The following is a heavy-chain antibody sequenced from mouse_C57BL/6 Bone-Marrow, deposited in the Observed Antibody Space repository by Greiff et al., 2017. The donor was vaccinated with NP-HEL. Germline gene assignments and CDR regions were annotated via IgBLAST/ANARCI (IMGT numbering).Heavy chain of an antibody. D-gene: IGHD1-1*01. Sequence: VQLQQSGPGLVKPSQSLSLTCSVTGYSITSGYYWNWIRQFPGNKLEWMGYISYDGSNNYNPSLKNRISITRDTSKNQFFLKLNSVTTEDTATYYCARDDTTVVEGYAMDYWGQGTSVTVSS. CDR3: ARDDTTVVEGYAMDY. CDR1: GYSITSGYY. CDR2: ISYDGSN. J-gene: IGHJ4*01. V-gene: IGHV3-6*01.